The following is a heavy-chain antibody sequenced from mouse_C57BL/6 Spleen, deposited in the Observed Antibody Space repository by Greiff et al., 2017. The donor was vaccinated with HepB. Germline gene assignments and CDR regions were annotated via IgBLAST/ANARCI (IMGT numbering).Heavy chain of an antibody. J-gene: IGHJ1*03. CDR2: INYDGSST. CDR1: GFTFSDYY. Sequence: EVMLVESEGGLVQPGSSMKLSCTASGFTFSDYYMAWVRQVPEKGLEWVANINYDGSSTYYLDSLKSRFIISRDNAKNILYLQMSSLKSEDTATYYCARDPTVVATWYFDVWGTGTTVTVSS. D-gene: IGHD1-1*01. V-gene: IGHV5-16*01. CDR3: ARDPTVVATWYFDV.